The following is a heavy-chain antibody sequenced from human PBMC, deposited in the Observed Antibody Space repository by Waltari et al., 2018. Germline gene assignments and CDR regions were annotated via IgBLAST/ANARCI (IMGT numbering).Heavy chain of an antibody. CDR1: GCSIRSSNYF. J-gene: IGHJ6*03. D-gene: IGHD1-1*01. CDR2: IYYSEIT. Sequence: QVQLQESGPGLVRPSETLSLNCTVPGCSIRSSNYFWAWVRKPPGKGLECIGSIYYSEITYYNPSLKSRVTISGDTSKNQFSLNLSSVTAADSAVYYCARSTGIPTGHYMDVWGKGTTVTIS. V-gene: IGHV4-39*07. CDR3: ARSTGIPTGHYMDV.